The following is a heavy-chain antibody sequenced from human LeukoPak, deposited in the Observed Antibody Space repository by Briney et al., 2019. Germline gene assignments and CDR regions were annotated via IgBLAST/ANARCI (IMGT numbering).Heavy chain of an antibody. CDR1: GFTFSSYA. V-gene: IGHV3-30-3*01. CDR3: ARGLWFGELLSGGFDY. Sequence: PGGSLRLSCAASGFTFSSYAMHWVRQAPGKGLEWVAVISYDGSNKYYADSVKGRFTISRDNSKNTLYLQMNSLRAEDTAVYYCARGLWFGELLSGGFDYWGQGTLVTVSS. J-gene: IGHJ4*02. D-gene: IGHD3-10*01. CDR2: ISYDGSNK.